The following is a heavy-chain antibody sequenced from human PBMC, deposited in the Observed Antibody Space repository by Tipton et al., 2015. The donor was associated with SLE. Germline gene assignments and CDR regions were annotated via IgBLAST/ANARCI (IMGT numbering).Heavy chain of an antibody. V-gene: IGHV4-34*01. J-gene: IGHJ2*01. CDR3: ASGSSGWAMGWYFDL. CDR2: INHSGST. CDR1: GGSFSGYY. Sequence: TLSLTCAVYGGSFSGYYWSWIRQPPGKGLEWIGEINHSGSTNYNPSLKSRVTISVDTSKNQFSLKLRSVTAADTAVYYCASGSSGWAMGWYFDLWGRGTLVTVSS. D-gene: IGHD6-19*01.